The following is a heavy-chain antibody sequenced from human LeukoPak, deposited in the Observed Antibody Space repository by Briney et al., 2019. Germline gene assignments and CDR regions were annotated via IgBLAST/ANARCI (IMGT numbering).Heavy chain of an antibody. D-gene: IGHD6-19*01. CDR3: ARVDYGSGCDS. Sequence: GGSLRLSCAASGFTFTHYAMHWVRQTPGKGLEWVAVIFYDGTIQYYSDSVRGRLIVSRDNPKNTLYLQMNSLRAEDTAVYYCARVDYGSGCDSWGQGTLVTVSS. V-gene: IGHV3-30*03. CDR1: GFTFTHYA. CDR2: IFYDGTIQ. J-gene: IGHJ4*02.